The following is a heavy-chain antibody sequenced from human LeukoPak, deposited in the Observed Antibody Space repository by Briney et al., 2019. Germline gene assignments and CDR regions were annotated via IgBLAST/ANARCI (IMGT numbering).Heavy chain of an antibody. Sequence: GGSLRLSCAASGFTFSSSAMSWVRQAPGKGLEWVSAISNNGGYTYYADSVQGRFTISRDNSKSTLCLQMNSLRADDTAIYYCARNQQLGGHSYYYYGMDVWGQGTTVTVSS. CDR3: ARNQQLGGHSYYYYGMDV. CDR2: ISNNGGYT. V-gene: IGHV3-23*01. CDR1: GFTFSSSA. D-gene: IGHD3-16*01. J-gene: IGHJ6*02.